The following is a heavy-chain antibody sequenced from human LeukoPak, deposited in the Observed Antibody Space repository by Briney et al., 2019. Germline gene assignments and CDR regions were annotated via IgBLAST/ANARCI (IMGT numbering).Heavy chain of an antibody. CDR3: ARGYSSGRDSDMDV. J-gene: IGHJ6*02. D-gene: IGHD6-19*01. V-gene: IGHV1-2*02. CDR1: GYTFTGYF. Sequence: GASVKVSCKASGYTFTGYFMHWVRQAPGQGLEWMGWINPNSGGTNYAQKFQGRVTMTRDTSISTAYMELSRLRSDDTAVYYCARGYSSGRDSDMDVWGQATTVTVSS. CDR2: INPNSGGT.